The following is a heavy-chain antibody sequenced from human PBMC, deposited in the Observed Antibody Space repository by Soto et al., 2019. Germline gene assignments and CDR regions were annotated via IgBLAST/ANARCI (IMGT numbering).Heavy chain of an antibody. CDR2: IKSKTDGGTT. J-gene: IGHJ5*02. Sequence: EVQLVESGGGLVKPGGSLRLSCAASGFTFSNAWMKWVRQAPGKGLEWVGRIKSKTDGGTTDYAAPVKGRFTISRDDSKNTLYLQMNSLKTEDTAVYYCTTDRVVLVAAAIWDWFDPWGQGTLVTVSS. CDR1: GFTFSNAW. CDR3: TTDRVVLVAAAIWDWFDP. D-gene: IGHD2-2*01. V-gene: IGHV3-15*07.